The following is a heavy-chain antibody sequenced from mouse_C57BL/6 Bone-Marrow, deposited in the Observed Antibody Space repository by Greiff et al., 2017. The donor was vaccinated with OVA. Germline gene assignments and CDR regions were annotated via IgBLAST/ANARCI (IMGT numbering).Heavy chain of an antibody. CDR2: INPSNGGT. CDR1: GYNFTSYW. Sequence: VQLQQPGAELVKPGASVKLSCKASGYNFTSYWMHWVKQRPGQGLEWIGNINPSNGGTNYNEKFKSKATLTVDKSSSTAYMQRSSLTSEDSAVYYFARSRALRTWFAYWGQGTLVTVSA. CDR3: ARSRALRTWFAY. J-gene: IGHJ3*01. V-gene: IGHV1-53*01. D-gene: IGHD1-1*01.